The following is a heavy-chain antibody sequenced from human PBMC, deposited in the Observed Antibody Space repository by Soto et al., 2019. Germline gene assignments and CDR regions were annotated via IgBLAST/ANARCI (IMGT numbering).Heavy chain of an antibody. Sequence: GGSLSLSCAASGFTFSNYNMNWVRQAPGKGLEWVSSISSSSSSYRYYADSVRGRFTASRDDAKNSLYLQMNSLRAEDTAVYYCARSYFGYCTSSTCPSDYWGQGTLVTVSS. CDR1: GFTFSNYN. CDR3: ARSYFGYCTSSTCPSDY. CDR2: ISSSSSSYR. V-gene: IGHV3-21*01. J-gene: IGHJ4*02. D-gene: IGHD2-2*03.